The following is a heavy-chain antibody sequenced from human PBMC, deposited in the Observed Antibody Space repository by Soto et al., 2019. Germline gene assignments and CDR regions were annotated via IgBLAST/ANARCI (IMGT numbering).Heavy chain of an antibody. CDR2: IYHSGST. J-gene: IGHJ5*02. CDR1: GDSISSVDHY. CDR3: ARLRWETENNWFDP. V-gene: IGHV4-30-4*01. Sequence: LSLTCTVSGDSISSVDHYWSWIRQPPGKGLEWMGYIYHSGSTHYNPSLNSRLTISIDTSTNRFSLNLTSVTAADTAVYFCARLRWETENNWFDPWGQGALVTVSS. D-gene: IGHD1-26*01.